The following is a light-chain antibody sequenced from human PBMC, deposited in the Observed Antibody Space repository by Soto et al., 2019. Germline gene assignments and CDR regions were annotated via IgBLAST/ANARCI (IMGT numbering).Light chain of an antibody. CDR3: QPYGTSPPLT. J-gene: IGKJ4*01. Sequence: IVLMQSPGTLSLSPGERATLSCRASQTVNNNYLAWYQQKPGQAPRLLIDGASSRATGIPDRFSGSGSGTDFTLTISRLEPEDFAVYYCQPYGTSPPLTFGGGTKVEIK. CDR1: QTVNNNY. V-gene: IGKV3-20*01. CDR2: GAS.